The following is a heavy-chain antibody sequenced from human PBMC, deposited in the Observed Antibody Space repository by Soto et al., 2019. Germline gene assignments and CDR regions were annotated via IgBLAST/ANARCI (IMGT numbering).Heavy chain of an antibody. Sequence: PSETLPLTWTVSGGSISSYYWSWIRQPPGKGLEWIGYIYYSGSTNYNPSLKSRVTISVDTSKNQFSLKLSSVTAADTAVYYCAREVSFYRPAADIHAFDIWGQGTMVTVSS. CDR1: GGSISSYY. CDR3: AREVSFYRPAADIHAFDI. J-gene: IGHJ3*02. CDR2: IYYSGST. V-gene: IGHV4-59*01. D-gene: IGHD2-2*01.